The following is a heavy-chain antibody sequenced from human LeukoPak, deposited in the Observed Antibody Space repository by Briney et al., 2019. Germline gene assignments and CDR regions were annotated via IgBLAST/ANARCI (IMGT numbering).Heavy chain of an antibody. CDR3: AKHWDYYDSSGYYSFDY. Sequence: PGGSLRLSCAASGFTFSSYAMSWVRQAQGKGREWVSAISGSGGSTYYADSVKARFTISRDNSKNTLYLQMNSLRAADTAVYYCAKHWDYYDSSGYYSFDYWGQGTLVTVSS. D-gene: IGHD3-22*01. V-gene: IGHV3-23*01. CDR1: GFTFSSYA. CDR2: ISGSGGST. J-gene: IGHJ4*02.